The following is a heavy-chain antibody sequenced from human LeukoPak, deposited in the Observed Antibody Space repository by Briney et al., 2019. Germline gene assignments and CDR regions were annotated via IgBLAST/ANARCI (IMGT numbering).Heavy chain of an antibody. V-gene: IGHV4-59*08. CDR1: GGSISSYY. D-gene: IGHD4-23*01. CDR2: ISYIGST. CDR3: ARQDYGGNSDY. Sequence: SQTLSLTCTISGGSISSYYWSWIRQPPGKGLEWIGYISYIGSTNYNPSLKSRVTISVDTSKNQFSLKLSSVTAADTAVYYCARQDYGGNSDYWGQGTLVTVSS. J-gene: IGHJ4*02.